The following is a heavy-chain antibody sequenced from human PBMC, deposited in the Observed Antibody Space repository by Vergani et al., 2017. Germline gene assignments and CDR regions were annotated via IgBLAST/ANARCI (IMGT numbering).Heavy chain of an antibody. CDR2: VYYSGTT. V-gene: IGHV4-39*01. CDR1: GGSISSSSYY. D-gene: IGHD1-7*01. J-gene: IGHJ4*02. Sequence: QLQLQESGPGLVKSSETLSLNCSVSGGSISSSSYYWAWIRQPPGKGLEWIGSVYYSGTTYYNPSLASRLTLLVDTSENQFSLKLTSVTAADTAVYYCASYNWNYAGYFWGQGTLVTVSS. CDR3: ASYNWNYAGYF.